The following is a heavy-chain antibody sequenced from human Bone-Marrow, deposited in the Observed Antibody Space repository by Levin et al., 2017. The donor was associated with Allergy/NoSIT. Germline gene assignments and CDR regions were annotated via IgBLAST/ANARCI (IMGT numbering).Heavy chain of an antibody. J-gene: IGHJ3*02. Sequence: SQTLSLTCAVSGYSISSGYYWGWIRQPPGKGLEWIGSIYHSGSTYYNPSLKSRVTISVDTSKNQFSLKLSSVTAADTAVYYCARDEALGAFDIWGQGTMVTVSS. V-gene: IGHV4-38-2*02. CDR2: IYHSGST. CDR1: GYSISSGYY. D-gene: IGHD3-16*01. CDR3: ARDEALGAFDI.